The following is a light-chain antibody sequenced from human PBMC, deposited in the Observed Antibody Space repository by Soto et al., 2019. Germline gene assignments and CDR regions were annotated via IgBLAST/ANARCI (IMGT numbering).Light chain of an antibody. V-gene: IGLV1-40*01. CDR1: SSNIGAGYE. Sequence: QAVVTQPPSVSEAPGQRVTISCTGSSSNIGAGYEAHWYQQVPGTAPKLLIYENNNRPSGVPDRFSGSKSGTSASLAITGLQAEDEAEYYCQSYDSSLRGYVFGTGTKVTV. CDR2: ENN. CDR3: QSYDSSLRGYV. J-gene: IGLJ1*01.